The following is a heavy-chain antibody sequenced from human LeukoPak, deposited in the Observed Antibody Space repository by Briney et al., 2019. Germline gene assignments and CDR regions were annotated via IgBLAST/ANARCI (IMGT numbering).Heavy chain of an antibody. CDR2: INHSGST. J-gene: IGHJ4*02. V-gene: IGHV4-34*01. Sequence: SETLSLTCAVYGGSFSGYYWSWIRQPPGKGLEWIGEINHSGSTNYNPSLKSRVTISVDTSKNQFSLKLSSVTAADTAVYYCARASSLWFGELLPLDYWGQGTLGTVSS. CDR1: GGSFSGYY. CDR3: ARASSLWFGELLPLDY. D-gene: IGHD3-10*01.